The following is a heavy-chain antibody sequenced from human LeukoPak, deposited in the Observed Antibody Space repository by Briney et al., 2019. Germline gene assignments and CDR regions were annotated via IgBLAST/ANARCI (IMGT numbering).Heavy chain of an antibody. CDR1: GGSISSYY. Sequence: PSETLSLTCTVSGGSISSYYWSWIRQPPGKGLEWIGYIYYSGSTNYNPSLKSRVTISVDTSKNQFSLKQSSVTAADTAVYYCAREARAAAGNNYYYYMDVWGKGTTVTVSS. CDR2: IYYSGST. V-gene: IGHV4-59*01. J-gene: IGHJ6*03. CDR3: AREARAAAGNNYYYYMDV. D-gene: IGHD6-13*01.